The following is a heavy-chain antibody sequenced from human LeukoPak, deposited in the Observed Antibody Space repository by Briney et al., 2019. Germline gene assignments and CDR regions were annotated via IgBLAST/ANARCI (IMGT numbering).Heavy chain of an antibody. CDR3: ARDSVGSGWYEGGLDY. Sequence: ASEKVSCKASGYTVTSYAMNRVRQAPGQWLEWMGCSNTNTGNPTYAQGFTGRFVFSLDTSVSTAYLQISSLKAEDTAVYYCARDSVGSGWYEGGLDYWGQGTLVTVSS. J-gene: IGHJ4*02. V-gene: IGHV7-4-1*02. CDR2: SNTNTGNP. CDR1: GYTVTSYA. D-gene: IGHD6-19*01.